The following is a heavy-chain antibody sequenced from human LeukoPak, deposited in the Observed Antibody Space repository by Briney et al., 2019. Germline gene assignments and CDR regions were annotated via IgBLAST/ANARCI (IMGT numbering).Heavy chain of an antibody. V-gene: IGHV4-30-4*02. D-gene: IGHD5-24*01. Sequence: SDTLSLTCTVSGGSISSGDYYWNCIRQPPGKGLERIEYIYYFRSTSYRPSLKSRLTISVDTSKHQFSLTLSSVTAADTAGYYCARDGYNSRYFDYWGQGTLVTVSS. J-gene: IGHJ4*02. CDR2: IYYFRST. CDR1: GGSISSGDYY. CDR3: ARDGYNSRYFDY.